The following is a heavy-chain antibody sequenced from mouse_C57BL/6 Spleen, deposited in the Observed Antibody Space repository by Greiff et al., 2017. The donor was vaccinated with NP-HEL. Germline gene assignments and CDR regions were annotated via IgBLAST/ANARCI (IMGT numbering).Heavy chain of an antibody. CDR2: ISSGGDYI. Sequence: EVKLMESGEGLVKPGGSLKLSCAASGFTFSSYAMSWVRQTPEKRLEWVAYISSGGDYIYYADTVKGRFTISRDNARNTLYLQMSSLKSEDTAMYYCTGSYYGSSYWYFDVWGTGTTVTVSS. J-gene: IGHJ1*03. D-gene: IGHD1-1*01. CDR3: TGSYYGSSYWYFDV. V-gene: IGHV5-9-1*02. CDR1: GFTFSSYA.